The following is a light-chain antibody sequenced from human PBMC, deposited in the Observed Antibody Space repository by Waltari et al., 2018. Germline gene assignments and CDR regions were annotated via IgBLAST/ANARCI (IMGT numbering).Light chain of an antibody. CDR2: GAF. CDR3: KQYNTYPYT. V-gene: IGKV1-16*01. CDR1: QAISNN. J-gene: IGKJ2*01. Sequence: DIQMTQSPSSLSASVGDTVTLTCRGSQAISNNLAWVQQKPGKGPKSLIYGAFILQSGVPSRFSGSGSETDFTLTISRLQPEDFATYYCKQYNTYPYTFGQGTKLEIK.